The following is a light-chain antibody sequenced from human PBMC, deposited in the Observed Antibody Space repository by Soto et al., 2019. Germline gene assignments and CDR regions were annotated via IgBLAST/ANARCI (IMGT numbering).Light chain of an antibody. CDR1: QSISSPY. CDR3: QQYNNWWT. J-gene: IGKJ1*01. Sequence: EIALTQSPGTLSLSPGERATLSCRASQSISSPYLAWYQQKPGQAPRLLIYGASTRATGIPARFTGSGSGTEFTLTISSLQFDDSAVYYCQQYNNWWTFGQGTKVDIK. CDR2: GAS. V-gene: IGKV3-15*01.